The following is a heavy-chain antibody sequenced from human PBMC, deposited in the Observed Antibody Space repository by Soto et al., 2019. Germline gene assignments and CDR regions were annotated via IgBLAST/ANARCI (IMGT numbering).Heavy chain of an antibody. J-gene: IGHJ3*01. V-gene: IGHV1-18*01. CDR1: NYLFGAFG. CDR3: ARISARRNDFDV. CDR2: ITPYNGNT. Sequence: VQLVQSGAEVKNPGASVKVSCQASNYLFGAFGISWVRQAPGQGLEWMGWITPYNGNTHYAEKFQDRVTMTADKSTTTADMEVRRLTSDDTAVYFCARISARRNDFDVWGQGTVVTVSS.